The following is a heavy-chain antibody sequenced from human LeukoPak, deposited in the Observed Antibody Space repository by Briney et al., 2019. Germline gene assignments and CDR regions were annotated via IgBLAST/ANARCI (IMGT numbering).Heavy chain of an antibody. V-gene: IGHV3-9*01. J-gene: IGHJ4*02. CDR2: ISWNSGSI. CDR1: GFTFSSYA. CDR3: ARELGATDY. D-gene: IGHD1-26*01. Sequence: QPGRSLRLSCAASGFTFSSYAMHWVRQAPGKGLEWVSGISWNSGSIGYADSVKGRFTISRDNSKNTLYLQMNSLRAEDTAVYYCARELGATDYWGQGTLVTVSS.